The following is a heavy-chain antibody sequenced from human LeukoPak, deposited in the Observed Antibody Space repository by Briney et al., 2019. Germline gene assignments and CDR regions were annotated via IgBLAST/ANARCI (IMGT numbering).Heavy chain of an antibody. D-gene: IGHD3-22*01. Sequence: PSETPSLTCKVSGGSINNYYWSWIRQPPGKGLEWIGYIYYSGSTNYNPSLKSRVTISVDTSKNQLSLKLNSMTAADTAVYYCARERDNDSTGYYYGYYYMDVWGKGTTVAVSS. CDR3: ARERDNDSTGYYYGYYYMDV. CDR1: GGSINNYY. CDR2: IYYSGST. V-gene: IGHV4-59*01. J-gene: IGHJ6*03.